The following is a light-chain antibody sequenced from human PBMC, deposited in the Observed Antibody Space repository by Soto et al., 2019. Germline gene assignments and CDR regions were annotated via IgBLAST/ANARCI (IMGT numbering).Light chain of an antibody. CDR1: QSVSSY. CDR3: QQYGNSPTT. CDR2: DAS. Sequence: EIALTQSASTLSLSPGEGATLSSGASQSVSSYLAWYQQKNGQAPRVLIYDASNRATGIPARFSGSGYGTDFNLTISSLEPEDFAVYYCQQYGNSPTTFGQGTKVDIK. J-gene: IGKJ1*01. V-gene: IGKV3-11*01.